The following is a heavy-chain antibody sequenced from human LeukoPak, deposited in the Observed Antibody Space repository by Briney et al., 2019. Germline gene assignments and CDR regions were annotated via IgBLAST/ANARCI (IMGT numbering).Heavy chain of an antibody. D-gene: IGHD3-3*01. CDR2: IIPIFGTA. J-gene: IGHJ6*03. CDR3: ARVGALDFWSGYPYYYYMDV. Sequence: SVKVSCKASGGTFSSYAISWVRQAPGQGLEWMGGIIPIFGTANYAQKFQGRVTITTDESTSTAYMELSSLRSEDTAVYYCARVGALDFWSGYPYYYYMDVWGKGTTVTVSS. CDR1: GGTFSSYA. V-gene: IGHV1-69*05.